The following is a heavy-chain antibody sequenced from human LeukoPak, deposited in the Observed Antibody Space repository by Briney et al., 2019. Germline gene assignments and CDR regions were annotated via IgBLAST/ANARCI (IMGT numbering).Heavy chain of an antibody. V-gene: IGHV3-23*01. J-gene: IGHJ3*02. CDR3: VKGASDGCYAPSHI. D-gene: IGHD2-15*01. CDR1: GFTFSRYA. CDR2: MSDSGGIT. Sequence: GGSLRLSCAASGFTFSRYAMSWVRQAPGKGLEWVSVMSDSGGITYYADSVKGRFTTSRDNSKNTLYLQMNSLRVEDTAVYYCVKGASDGCYAPSHIWGQGTTVTVSS.